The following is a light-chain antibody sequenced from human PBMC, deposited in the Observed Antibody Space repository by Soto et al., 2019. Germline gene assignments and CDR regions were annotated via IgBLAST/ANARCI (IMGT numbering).Light chain of an antibody. V-gene: IGKV1-39*01. CDR3: QQGYSSPYS. Sequence: DILMTQSPSSLSASVGDRVTITCRASQSIANYLNWYQQKPGKPPELLIYTAFSLQGGVPSRFSGSGSGTDFTLTISSLQPEDFATYYCQQGYSSPYSFGQGTNLEIK. CDR2: TAF. CDR1: QSIANY. J-gene: IGKJ2*01.